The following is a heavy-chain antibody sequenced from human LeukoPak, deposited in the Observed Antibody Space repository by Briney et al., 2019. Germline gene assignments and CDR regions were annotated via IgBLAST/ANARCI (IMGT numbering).Heavy chain of an antibody. CDR3: ARGVVRGGWYHRFDY. CDR2: MNPNSGNT. J-gene: IGHJ4*02. D-gene: IGHD6-19*01. Sequence: GASVKVSCKASGYTFTSYDINWVRQATGQGLEWMGWMNPNSGNTGYAQKFQGRVTLTRNTSISTDYMELGSLRSKDTAVYYCARGVVRGGWYHRFDYWGQGTLVTVSS. CDR1: GYTFTSYD. V-gene: IGHV1-8*03.